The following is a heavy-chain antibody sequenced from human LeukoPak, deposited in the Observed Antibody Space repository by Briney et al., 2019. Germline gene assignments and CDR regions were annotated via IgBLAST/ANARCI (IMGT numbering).Heavy chain of an antibody. CDR2: MNPNSGNT. J-gene: IGHJ6*02. D-gene: IGHD3-3*01. CDR3: ARFPYYDFWGGYSDSYGMDV. V-gene: IGHV1-8*01. CDR1: GYTFTSYD. Sequence: ASVKVSCKASGYTFTSYDINWVRQATGQGLEWMGWMNPNSGNTGYAQKFQGRVTMTRNTSISTAYMELSSLRSEDTAVYYCARFPYYDFWGGYSDSYGMDVWGQGTTVTVSS.